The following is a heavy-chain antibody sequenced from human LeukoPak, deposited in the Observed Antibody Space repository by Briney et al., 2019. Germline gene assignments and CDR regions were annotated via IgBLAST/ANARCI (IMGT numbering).Heavy chain of an antibody. D-gene: IGHD2-2*01. Sequence: SETLSLTCTVSGGSITSSNYFWGWIRQSPGRGLEWIGSIYYSGSTYYNPSLKSRVTISVETSKIQFSLKLSSVTAADSAVYYCARDSCSSTSCRRKFDNWGQGTLVTVSS. J-gene: IGHJ4*02. V-gene: IGHV4-39*07. CDR3: ARDSCSSTSCRRKFDN. CDR1: GGSITSSNYF. CDR2: IYYSGST.